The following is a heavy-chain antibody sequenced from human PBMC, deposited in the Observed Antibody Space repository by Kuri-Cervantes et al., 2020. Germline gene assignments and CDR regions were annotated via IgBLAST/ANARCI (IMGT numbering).Heavy chain of an antibody. J-gene: IGHJ4*02. Sequence: GGSLRLSCAASGFTFSSYAMSWVRQAPGKGLEWVSAISGSGGSTYYADSVKGRFTISRDNSKNTLYLQMNSLRAEDTAVYYCASYTNFWGSNTEYWGQGTLVTVSS. CDR1: GFTFSSYA. V-gene: IGHV3-23*01. CDR2: ISGSGGST. D-gene: IGHD3-16*01. CDR3: ASYTNFWGSNTEY.